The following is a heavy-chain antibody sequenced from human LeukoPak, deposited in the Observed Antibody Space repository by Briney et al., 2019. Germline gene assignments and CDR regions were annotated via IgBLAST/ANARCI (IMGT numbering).Heavy chain of an antibody. D-gene: IGHD1-26*01. CDR1: SGSISSSSYY. Sequence: SETLSLTCTVSSGSISSSSYYWSWIRQPPGKGLEWIGYIYYSGSTNYNPSLKSRVTISVDTSKDQFSLKLSSVTAADTAVYYCARTGWELPFDIWGQGTMVTVSS. CDR2: IYYSGST. CDR3: ARTGWELPFDI. V-gene: IGHV4-61*05. J-gene: IGHJ3*02.